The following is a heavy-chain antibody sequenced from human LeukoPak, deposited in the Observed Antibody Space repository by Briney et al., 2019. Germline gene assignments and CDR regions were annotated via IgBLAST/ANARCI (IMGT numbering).Heavy chain of an antibody. V-gene: IGHV3-30*02. CDR3: AKDPRKYSSGSYFDY. J-gene: IGHJ4*02. Sequence: GGSLRLSCAASGFTFSSYGIHWVRQAPGKGLEWVSFIRYDGSNKYYADSVKGRFTISRDNSKNTLYLQMNSLRAEDTAVYYCAKDPRKYSSGSYFDYWGQGTLVTVSS. D-gene: IGHD6-19*01. CDR2: IRYDGSNK. CDR1: GFTFSSYG.